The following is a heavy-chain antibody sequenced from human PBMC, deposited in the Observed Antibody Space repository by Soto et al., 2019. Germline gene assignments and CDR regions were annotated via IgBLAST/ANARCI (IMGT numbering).Heavy chain of an antibody. V-gene: IGHV1-69*12. Sequence: QVQLVQSGAEVKKPGSSVKVSCKASGGSLSNYGISWVRQAPGQGLEWMGGIIPDFGTANYAQKFQGRVTITADESTSIVYMDVTSLRSEDTAVYYCARGDATKIVVTTYYGMDVWGQGTTVTVSS. D-gene: IGHD4-17*01. CDR1: GGSLSNYG. CDR2: IIPDFGTA. J-gene: IGHJ6*02. CDR3: ARGDATKIVVTTYYGMDV.